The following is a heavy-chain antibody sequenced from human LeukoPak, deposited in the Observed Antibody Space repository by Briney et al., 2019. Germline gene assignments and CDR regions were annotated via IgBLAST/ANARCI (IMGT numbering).Heavy chain of an antibody. CDR2: ISSSSSYI. CDR3: ARTPRGAAASGDRGY. V-gene: IGHV3-21*01. D-gene: IGHD6-13*01. CDR1: GFTFSSYS. Sequence: GGSLRLSCAASGFTFSSYSMNWVRQAPGKGLEWVSSISSSSSYIYYADSVKGRFTISRDNAKNSLYLQMNSLRAEDTAVYYCARTPRGAAASGDRGYWGQGTLVTVSS. J-gene: IGHJ4*02.